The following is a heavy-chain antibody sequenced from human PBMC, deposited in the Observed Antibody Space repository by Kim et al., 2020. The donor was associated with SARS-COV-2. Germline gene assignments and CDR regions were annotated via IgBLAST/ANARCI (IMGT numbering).Heavy chain of an antibody. CDR1: GFTFNNYA. V-gene: IGHV3-23*01. J-gene: IGHJ1*01. CDR2: IRDSGGST. CDR3: AKVTSGSSGWFEYFQH. D-gene: IGHD6-19*01. Sequence: GGSLRLSCAASGFTFNNYAMSWVRQAPGKGLEWVSGIRDSGGSTKYADSVKGRFSISRDNSKNTLYLQMDSLRAEDTALYYCAKVTSGSSGWFEYFQHWGQGTLVTVSS.